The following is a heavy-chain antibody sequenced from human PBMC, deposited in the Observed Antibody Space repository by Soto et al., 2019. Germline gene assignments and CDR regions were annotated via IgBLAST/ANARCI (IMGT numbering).Heavy chain of an antibody. CDR2: IIPIFGTA. CDR1: GGTFSSYA. D-gene: IGHD1-26*01. Sequence: QVQLVQSVAEVKKPGSSVKVSCKASGGTFSSYAISWVRQAPGHGLEWMGGIIPIFGTANYAKKFQGRVTNTADQSTGTAYRELSSMRSEESALYFCARVGGANPVGIFDYWGQGTLVPVSS. CDR3: ARVGGANPVGIFDY. V-gene: IGHV1-69*01. J-gene: IGHJ4*02.